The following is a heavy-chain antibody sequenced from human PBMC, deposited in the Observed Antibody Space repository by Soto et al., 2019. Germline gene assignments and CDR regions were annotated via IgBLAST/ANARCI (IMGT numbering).Heavy chain of an antibody. Sequence: EVELVESGGVLVEPGGSLRLSCAASGFAFTNAWMTWVRQAPGKALEWIGRIRSQIDGGTTDYAGPVKGRFTISRDDSKNKLFLQMKSLKLEDTAVYYCTTVAYGEYVSDYWGQGTLVTVSS. J-gene: IGHJ4*02. CDR3: TTVAYGEYVSDY. V-gene: IGHV3-15*01. D-gene: IGHD4-17*01. CDR1: GFAFTNAW. CDR2: IRSQIDGGTT.